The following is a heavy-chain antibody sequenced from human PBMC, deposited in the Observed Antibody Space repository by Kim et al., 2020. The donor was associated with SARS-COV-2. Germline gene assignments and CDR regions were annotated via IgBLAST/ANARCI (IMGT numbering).Heavy chain of an antibody. CDR2: ISSSGSTI. CDR1: GFTFSSYE. D-gene: IGHD3-10*01. Sequence: GGSLRLSCAASGFTFSSYEMNWVRQAPGKGLEWVSYISSSGSTIYYADSVKGRFTISRDNAKNSLYLQMNSLRAEDTAVYYCARVRGYSYYYYGMDVWGQGTTVTVSS. J-gene: IGHJ6*02. V-gene: IGHV3-48*03. CDR3: ARVRGYSYYYYGMDV.